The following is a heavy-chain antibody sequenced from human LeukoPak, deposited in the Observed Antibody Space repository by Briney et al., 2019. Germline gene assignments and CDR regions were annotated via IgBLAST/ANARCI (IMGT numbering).Heavy chain of an antibody. V-gene: IGHV4-34*01. CDR3: ASRPFLYGFRTYFDN. Sequence: SETLSLTCAVYGVSFSAFHLNWIRQSPAKGLEELGEMKQSGTPRYNPSLQSRVTISVDKYKNQFSLNVRSVTAADTAVHYCASRPFLYGFRTYFDNWAQGTLVTVSS. CDR1: GVSFSAFH. CDR2: MKQSGTP. D-gene: IGHD3-10*01. J-gene: IGHJ4*02.